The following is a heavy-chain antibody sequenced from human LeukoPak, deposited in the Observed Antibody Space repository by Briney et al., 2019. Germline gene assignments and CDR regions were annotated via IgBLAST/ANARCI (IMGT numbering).Heavy chain of an antibody. V-gene: IGHV1-46*01. Sequence: GASVKVSCKASGYTFTSYYMHWVRQAPGQGLEWMGIINPSGGNTNYAQKFQGRVTMTRDTSTSTVYMELSSLRSEDTAVYFCARVAVGATLEHWGQGTLVTVSS. D-gene: IGHD1-26*01. CDR3: ARVAVGATLEH. CDR1: GYTFTSYY. CDR2: INPSGGNT. J-gene: IGHJ4*02.